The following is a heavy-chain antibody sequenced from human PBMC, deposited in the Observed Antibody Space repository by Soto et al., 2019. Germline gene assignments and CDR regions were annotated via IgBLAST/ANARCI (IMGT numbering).Heavy chain of an antibody. D-gene: IGHD2-2*01. V-gene: IGHV4-30-4*01. J-gene: IGHJ5*02. CDR2: IYYSGNT. CDR1: GGSVSSGDYY. CDR3: ARVPRKLDTTICCDP. Sequence: QVQLQASGPGLVKPSETLSITCSVSGGSVSSGDYYWRWIRQPPGKGLEWIGYIYYSGNTYYNPSLTSRVTISVEMSKNKFSLNLSSVTAADTAVYYCARVPRKLDTTICCDPWGQGTLVTVST.